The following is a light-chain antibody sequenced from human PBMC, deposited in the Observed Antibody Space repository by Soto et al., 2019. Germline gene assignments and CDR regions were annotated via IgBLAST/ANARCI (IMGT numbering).Light chain of an antibody. V-gene: IGLV3-21*04. CDR1: NIGSNS. CDR3: QVWDSSSDLAV. CDR2: YDS. Sequence: SYELTQPPSVSVAPGQTARITCGGNNIGSNSVHWYQQKPGQAPVLVIYYDSDRPSGIPERFSGSNSGNTATLTISRVEAGDEADYYCQVWDSSSDLAVFGGGTKLTVL. J-gene: IGLJ2*01.